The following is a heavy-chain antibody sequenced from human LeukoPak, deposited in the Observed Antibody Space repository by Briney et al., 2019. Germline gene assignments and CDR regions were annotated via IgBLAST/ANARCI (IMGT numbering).Heavy chain of an antibody. V-gene: IGHV3-23*01. Sequence: GGSLRLSCAASGIILSYNFMSWVRQAPGKGLEWVSAISGSGGSTYYADSVKGRFTISRDNSKNTLYLQMNSLRAEDTAVYYCAKDNYYDSSGYLDYWGQGTLVTVSS. CDR3: AKDNYYDSSGYLDY. D-gene: IGHD3-22*01. CDR2: ISGSGGST. CDR1: GIILSYNF. J-gene: IGHJ4*02.